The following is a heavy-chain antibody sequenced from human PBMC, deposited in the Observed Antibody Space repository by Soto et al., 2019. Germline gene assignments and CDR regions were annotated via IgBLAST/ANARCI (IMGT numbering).Heavy chain of an antibody. CDR1: VGTFSSYA. D-gene: IGHD1-26*01. Sequence: QVQLVQSGAEVKKPGSSVKVSCKASVGTFSSYAISWVRQAPGQGLEWMGGIIPIFGTANSAQKFQGRVTMTADESTSTAYMELSSMRSEDTAVYYCARGRNRGGSYYQYYWGQGTLVTVSS. CDR3: ARGRNRGGSYYQYY. V-gene: IGHV1-69*12. CDR2: IIPIFGTA. J-gene: IGHJ4*02.